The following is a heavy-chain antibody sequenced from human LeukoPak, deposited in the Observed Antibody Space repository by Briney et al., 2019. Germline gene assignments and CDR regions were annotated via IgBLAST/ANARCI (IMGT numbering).Heavy chain of an antibody. D-gene: IGHD1-26*01. V-gene: IGHV3-23*01. Sequence: GGSLRLSCAASGFTFSSYWMHWVRQAPGKGLVWVSSISASGVMTYYADSVKGRFTVSRDTSKNSLYLQMSSLTAADTAVYYCAKDRSIGTYYTFDHWGQGTLVTVSS. CDR1: GFTFSSYW. J-gene: IGHJ4*02. CDR3: AKDRSIGTYYTFDH. CDR2: ISASGVMT.